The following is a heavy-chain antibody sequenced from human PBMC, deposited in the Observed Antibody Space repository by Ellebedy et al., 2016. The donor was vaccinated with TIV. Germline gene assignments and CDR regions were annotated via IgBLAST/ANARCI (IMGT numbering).Heavy chain of an antibody. CDR3: ARVFPGTMIVVGYGMDV. Sequence: AASVKVSCKASGYTFTSYGISWARQAPGQGLEWMGWISAYNGNTNYAQKLQGRVTMTTDTSTSTAYMELRSLRSDDTAVYYCARVFPGTMIVVGYGMDVWGQGTTVTVSS. D-gene: IGHD3-22*01. J-gene: IGHJ6*02. CDR2: ISAYNGNT. CDR1: GYTFTSYG. V-gene: IGHV1-18*04.